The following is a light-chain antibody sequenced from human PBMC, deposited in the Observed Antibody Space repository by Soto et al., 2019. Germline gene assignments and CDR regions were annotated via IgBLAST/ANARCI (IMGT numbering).Light chain of an antibody. CDR2: EVS. J-gene: IGLJ2*01. CDR3: SSYAGSNNLV. Sequence: QSVLTQPPSASGSPGQSVTISCTGTSRDVGGYNYVSWYQQHPGKAPKLMIYEVSKRPSGVPDRFSGSTSGNTASLTVSGLQAEDEADYYCSSYAGSNNLVFGGGTKLTVL. CDR1: SRDVGGYNY. V-gene: IGLV2-8*01.